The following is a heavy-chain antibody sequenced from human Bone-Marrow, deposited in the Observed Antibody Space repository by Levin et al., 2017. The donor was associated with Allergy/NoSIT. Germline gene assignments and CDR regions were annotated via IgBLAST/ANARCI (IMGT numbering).Heavy chain of an antibody. V-gene: IGHV1-18*04. D-gene: IGHD6-6*01. J-gene: IGHJ5*02. CDR1: NYTFSLYG. CDR3: ARARALTTSSRGWFDP. CDR2: ISGQNSKT. Sequence: GESLKISCTASNYTFSLYGISWVRQAPGQGLEWMGWISGQNSKTSYAREFQGRVTMTTDASTNTTYMELRNLTSDDTAIYFCARARALTTSSRGWFDPWGQGTLVTVSS.